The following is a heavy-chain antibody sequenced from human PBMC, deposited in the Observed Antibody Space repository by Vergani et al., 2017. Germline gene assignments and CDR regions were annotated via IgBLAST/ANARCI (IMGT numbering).Heavy chain of an antibody. CDR3: ARDVGDTPFPPSDY. V-gene: IGHV3-48*03. CDR2: ISSSGSTI. D-gene: IGHD2-21*02. Sequence: EVQLVESGGGLVQPGGSLRLSCAASGFTFSSYEMNWVRQAPGKGLEWVSYISSSGSTIYYADSVKGRFTISRDNAKNSLYLQMNSLRAEDTAVYYCARDVGDTPFPPSDYGGQGTLVTVSS. CDR1: GFTFSSYE. J-gene: IGHJ4*02.